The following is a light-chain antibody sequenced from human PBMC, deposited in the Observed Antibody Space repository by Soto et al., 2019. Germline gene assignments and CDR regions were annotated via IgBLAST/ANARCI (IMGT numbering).Light chain of an antibody. J-gene: IGKJ1*01. CDR1: QSVRSSY. CDR3: QHYGGSPWT. Sequence: DIVLTQSPGTLSLSPGERATLSCRASQSVRSSYLAWYQQKPGQAPRLLIYGASSRATGIPDRFSGSGSGPDSTLTFARLEPEDFALYYCQHYGGSPWTFGQGPKAEIK. CDR2: GAS. V-gene: IGKV3-20*01.